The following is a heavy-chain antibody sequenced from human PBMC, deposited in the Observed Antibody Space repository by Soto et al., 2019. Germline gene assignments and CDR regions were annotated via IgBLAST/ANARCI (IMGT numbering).Heavy chain of an antibody. CDR2: ISSSSSYI. V-gene: IGHV3-21*01. CDR1: GFTFSSYS. CDR3: ARDLSIAAAGTGYYYYYGMDV. Sequence: LRLSCAASGFTFSSYSMNWVRQAPGKGLEWVSSISSSSSYIYYADSVKGRFTISRDNAKNSLYLQMNSLRAEDTAVYYCARDLSIAAAGTGYYYYYGMDVWGQGTKVTVSS. J-gene: IGHJ6*02. D-gene: IGHD6-13*01.